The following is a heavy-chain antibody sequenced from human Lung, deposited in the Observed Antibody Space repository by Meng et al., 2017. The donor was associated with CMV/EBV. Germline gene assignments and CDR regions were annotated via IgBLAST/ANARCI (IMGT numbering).Heavy chain of an antibody. J-gene: IGHJ2*01. CDR1: GLTVSGND. CDR2: IHRDGNT. V-gene: IGHV3-66*02. Sequence: GEXXKISXAASGLTVSGNDMTWVRQAPGKGLEWVSLIHRDGNTYYGDSVKGRFTSSRDNSMNTLYLQMNSLKTEDTAVYYCATFKQQPVGGTYWYSDLWGSGTXVTVSS. D-gene: IGHD6-13*01. CDR3: ATFKQQPVGGTYWYSDL.